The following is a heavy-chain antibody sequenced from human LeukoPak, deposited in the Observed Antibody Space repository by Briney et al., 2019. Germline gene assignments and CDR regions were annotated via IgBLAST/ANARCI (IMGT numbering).Heavy chain of an antibody. Sequence: GGSLRLSCAASGFTVSSNYMSWVRQVPGKGLEWVSVIYSGGSTYSADSVKGRFTISRDNAKNSLYLQMNSLRAEDTAVYYCARLPRQLFDYWGQGTLVTVSS. V-gene: IGHV3-66*04. CDR2: IYSGGST. J-gene: IGHJ4*02. CDR1: GFTVSSNY. D-gene: IGHD6-13*01. CDR3: ARLPRQLFDY.